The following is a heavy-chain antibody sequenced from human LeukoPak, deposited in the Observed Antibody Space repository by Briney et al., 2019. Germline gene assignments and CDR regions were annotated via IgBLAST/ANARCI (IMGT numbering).Heavy chain of an antibody. D-gene: IGHD6-6*01. CDR1: GGSISSSSYY. Sequence: SETLSLTCTVSGGSISSSSYYWGWIRQPPGKGLEWIGEINHSGSTNYNPSLKSRVTISVDTSKNQFSLKLSSVTAADTAVYYCARGSPGRQQLVKVGGRYYYMDVWGKGTTVTVSS. J-gene: IGHJ6*03. CDR2: INHSGST. CDR3: ARGSPGRQQLVKVGGRYYYMDV. V-gene: IGHV4-39*07.